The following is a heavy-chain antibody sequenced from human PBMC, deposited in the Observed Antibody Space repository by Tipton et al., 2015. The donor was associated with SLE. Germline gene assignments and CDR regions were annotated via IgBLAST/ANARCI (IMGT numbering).Heavy chain of an antibody. Sequence: SLRLSCAASEFTFSRYWMSWVRQAPGKGLEWVANINQDGSEKNYVDSVRGRFTISRDNANNSLYLQMNSLRDEDTAVYYCVSPHCDDTCYPGGYWGQGTLVTVSS. CDR1: EFTFSRYW. CDR3: VSPHCDDTCYPGGY. V-gene: IGHV3-7*01. D-gene: IGHD2-15*01. CDR2: INQDGSEK. J-gene: IGHJ4*02.